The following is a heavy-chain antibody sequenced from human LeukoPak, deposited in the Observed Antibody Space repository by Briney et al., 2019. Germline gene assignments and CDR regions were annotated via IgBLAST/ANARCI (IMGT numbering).Heavy chain of an antibody. D-gene: IGHD5-18*01. CDR3: GRTQVYSYGYADH. J-gene: IGHJ4*02. CDR1: GGSVSSYY. CDR2: IHTSGST. V-gene: IGHV4-4*07. Sequence: SETLSLTCTVSGGSVSSYYWSWIRQAAGKGLEWIGRIHTSGSTNYNPSLKSRVTMSVDTSKNQFSLKMSSVTVADTAVFYCGRTQVYSYGYADHWGEGTLVTVSS.